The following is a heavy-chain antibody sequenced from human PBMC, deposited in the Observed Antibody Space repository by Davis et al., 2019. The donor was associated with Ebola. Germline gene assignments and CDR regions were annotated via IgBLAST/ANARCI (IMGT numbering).Heavy chain of an antibody. J-gene: IGHJ4*02. CDR2: IWYDGSNK. CDR1: GFTFSSYG. CDR3: ARVRIQLWLQSDY. D-gene: IGHD5-18*01. Sequence: GESLKISCAASGFTFSSYGMHWVRQAPGKGLEWVAVIWYDGSNKYYADSVKGRFTISRDNSKNTLYLQMNSLRAEDTAVYYCARVRIQLWLQSDYWGQGTLVTVSS. V-gene: IGHV3-33*01.